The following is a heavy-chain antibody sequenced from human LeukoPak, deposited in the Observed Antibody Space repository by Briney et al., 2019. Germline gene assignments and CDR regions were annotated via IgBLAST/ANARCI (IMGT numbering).Heavy chain of an antibody. Sequence: PSETLSLTCTVSGGSISSYYWSWIRQPPGKGLEWIGYIYYSGSTNYNPSLKSRVTISVDTSKNQFSLKLGSVTAADTAVYYCARDQGYSYGYSYYYYYMDVWGKGTTVTVSS. CDR3: ARDQGYSYGYSYYYYYMDV. CDR2: IYYSGST. J-gene: IGHJ6*03. D-gene: IGHD5-18*01. V-gene: IGHV4-59*01. CDR1: GGSISSYY.